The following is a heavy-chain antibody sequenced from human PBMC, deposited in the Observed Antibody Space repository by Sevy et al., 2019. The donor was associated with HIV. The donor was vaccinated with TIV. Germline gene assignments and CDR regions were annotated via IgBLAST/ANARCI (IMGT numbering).Heavy chain of an antibody. J-gene: IGHJ4*01. CDR1: GLSFRSYE. CDR2: ISTGGGTI. Sequence: GGSLRLSCAASGLSFRSYEMNWVRQAPGKGLQWISYISTGGGTIFYADSVKGRFTISRDNAKNSVFLQMNSLRAEDTAVYFCATSRRDYYNYYFDYWGHGTLVTVSS. CDR3: ATSRRDYYNYYFDY. V-gene: IGHV3-48*03. D-gene: IGHD3-22*01.